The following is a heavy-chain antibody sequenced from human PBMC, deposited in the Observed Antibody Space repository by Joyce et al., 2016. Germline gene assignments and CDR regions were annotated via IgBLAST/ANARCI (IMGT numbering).Heavy chain of an antibody. D-gene: IGHD2/OR15-2a*01. J-gene: IGHJ3*02. V-gene: IGHV1-69*04. CDR1: GGNFYDYT. Sequence: VQLVQSGAEVKKPGSSVKVSCKVSGGNFYDYTITWVRQAPGQGLEWMVRIIPIVGLANYARKFRGRVALTADKSTATAYLELNSLRLDDTAMFFCTRGRIEYSKTFNAYDIWGQGTMVTVSS. CDR3: TRGRIEYSKTFNAYDI. CDR2: IIPIVGLA.